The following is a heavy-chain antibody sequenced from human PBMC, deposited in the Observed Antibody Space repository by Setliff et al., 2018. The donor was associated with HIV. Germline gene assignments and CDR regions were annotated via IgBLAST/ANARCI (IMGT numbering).Heavy chain of an antibody. CDR3: ARPVATTTSAFDI. D-gene: IGHD1-26*01. J-gene: IGHJ3*02. CDR1: GYSFTNYW. CDR2: IYPGDSDT. Sequence: GESLKISCKGSGYSFTNYWIGWVRQMPGKGLEWMGIIYPGDSDTRYSPSFQGQVTISADKSTSSAYVQWSSLKASDTAVYYCARPVATTTSAFDIWGQGTMVTVS. V-gene: IGHV5-51*01.